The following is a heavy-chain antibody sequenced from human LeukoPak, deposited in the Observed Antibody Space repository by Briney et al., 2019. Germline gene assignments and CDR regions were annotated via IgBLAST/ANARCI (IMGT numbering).Heavy chain of an antibody. D-gene: IGHD3-22*01. CDR3: ARGQHHYDGSGSSYSFDD. J-gene: IGHJ4*02. V-gene: IGHV1-8*01. CDR1: GYTFISYD. CDR2: MNPNSGDA. Sequence: GASVKVSCKASGYTFISYDINWVRQATGQGLEWMGWMNPNSGDAGYAQKFQGRLTMTMKTSISTAYMELSSLRSEDTAVYYCARGQHHYDGSGSSYSFDDWGQGTLVTVSS.